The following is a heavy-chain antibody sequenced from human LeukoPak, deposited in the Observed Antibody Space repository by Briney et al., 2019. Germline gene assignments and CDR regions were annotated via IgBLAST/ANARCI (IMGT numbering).Heavy chain of an antibody. CDR3: AREGGEFCSGGACHHWYFDL. D-gene: IGHD2-15*01. CDR1: GDTSGRYG. J-gene: IGHJ2*01. V-gene: IGHV1-69*04. CDR2: IIPMFGVT. Sequence: TVKVSCKASGDTSGRYGISWVRQAPGQGLEWMGRIIPMFGVTKYVEKFQGRVTITADTSTSTVYMELSSLTSEDTAVYFCAREGGEFCSGGACHHWYFDLWGRGTLVTVSS.